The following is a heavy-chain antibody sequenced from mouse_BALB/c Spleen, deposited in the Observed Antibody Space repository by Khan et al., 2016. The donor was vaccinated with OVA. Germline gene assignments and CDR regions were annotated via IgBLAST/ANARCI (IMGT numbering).Heavy chain of an antibody. CDR1: GYSITSDYA. V-gene: IGHV3-2*02. Sequence: EVQLQESGPGLVKPSQSLSLTCTVTGYSITSDYAWNWIRQFPGNKLEWMGYISYSGNTKYNPSLKSRISITRDTSKNQFCLQLNSVTTEDTATYYCARIYGGDFDYWGQGTTLTVSS. D-gene: IGHD1-1*01. CDR2: ISYSGNT. J-gene: IGHJ2*01. CDR3: ARIYGGDFDY.